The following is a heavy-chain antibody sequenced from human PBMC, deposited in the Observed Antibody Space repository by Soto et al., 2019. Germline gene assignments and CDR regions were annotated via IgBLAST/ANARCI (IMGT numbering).Heavy chain of an antibody. CDR3: ARDKTGELELLPPNWFDP. CDR1: GFTFSDYY. V-gene: IGHV3-11*01. J-gene: IGHJ5*02. Sequence: GGSVRLSCAASGFTFSDYYMSWIRQAPGKGLEWVSYISSSGSTIYYADSVKGRFTISRDNAKNSLYLQMNSLRAEDTAVYYCARDKTGELELLPPNWFDPWGQGTLVTVSS. D-gene: IGHD1-7*01. CDR2: ISSSGSTI.